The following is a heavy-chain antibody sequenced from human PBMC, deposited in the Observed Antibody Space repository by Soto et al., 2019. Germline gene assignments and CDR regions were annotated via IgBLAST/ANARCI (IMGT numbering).Heavy chain of an antibody. CDR3: ARVVATVAGPYGMDV. CDR1: GYTFISYV. D-gene: IGHD6-19*01. J-gene: IGHJ6*02. V-gene: IGHV1-18*01. Sequence: QVQLVQSGAEAKKPGASVKVSCRASGYTFISYVISWVRQAPAQGLEWMGWISAYNGNTNFAQKLQGRVTMTTDTSTSTAYMELRSLRSDDTAVHYCARVVATVAGPYGMDVWGQGTTVTVSS. CDR2: ISAYNGNT.